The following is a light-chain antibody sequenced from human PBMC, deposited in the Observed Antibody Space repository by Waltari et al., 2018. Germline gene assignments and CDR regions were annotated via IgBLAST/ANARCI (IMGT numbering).Light chain of an antibody. Sequence: QSILTQPPSVSGAPGQSVTISCTGSSSTIGAGYPVHWYQQVPGTAPQRIILGHTLRPSGGTARFSASKSGTAASLAIAGLRADDEAVYYCQSYDINLSGSGVFGGGTRLTVL. J-gene: IGLJ3*02. CDR1: SSTIGAGYP. CDR3: QSYDINLSGSGV. V-gene: IGLV1-40*01. CDR2: GHT.